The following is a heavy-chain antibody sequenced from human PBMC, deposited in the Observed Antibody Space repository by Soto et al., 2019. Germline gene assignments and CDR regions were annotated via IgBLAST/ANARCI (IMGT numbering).Heavy chain of an antibody. Sequence: SVKVSCKASGGTFSSYAISWVRQAPGQGLEWMGGIIPIFGTANYAQKFQGRVTITADESTSTAYMELSSLRSEDTAVYYCASHRVDYDILTQMYYFDYWGQGTLVTVSS. J-gene: IGHJ4*02. D-gene: IGHD3-9*01. CDR2: IIPIFGTA. CDR3: ASHRVDYDILTQMYYFDY. V-gene: IGHV1-69*13. CDR1: GGTFSSYA.